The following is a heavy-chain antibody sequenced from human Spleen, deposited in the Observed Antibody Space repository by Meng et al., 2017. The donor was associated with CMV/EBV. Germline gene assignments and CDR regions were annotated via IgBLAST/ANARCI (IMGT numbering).Heavy chain of an antibody. CDR1: GYTFIDYY. J-gene: IGHJ6*02. CDR2: INPNSGGT. CDR3: ARSNSRYNLNDDLDYFYGLDV. D-gene: IGHD1-1*01. V-gene: IGHV1-2*02. Sequence: ASVKVSCKTSGYTFIDYYIHWVRQAPGQGLEWMGWINPNSGGTNYAQKFQGRGTMTTDTSITTAYMELSRLRSDDTALYYCARSNSRYNLNDDLDYFYGLDVWGQGTTVTVSS.